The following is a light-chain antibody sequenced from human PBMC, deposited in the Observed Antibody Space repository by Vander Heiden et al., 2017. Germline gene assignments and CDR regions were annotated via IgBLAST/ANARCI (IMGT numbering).Light chain of an antibody. V-gene: IGLV3-1*01. CDR2: QGS. CDR3: QEWNSITGV. J-gene: IGLJ2*01. Sequence: SYALTQPPSVSVSTGQTASITCSGDKLEDKYVCWYQHKPGQVLVLVIYQGSNGPAGTTGRFSGFNSANTATLTIAGTQAVDDSYYYSQEWNSITGVFGGGTKLTVL. CDR1: KLEDKY.